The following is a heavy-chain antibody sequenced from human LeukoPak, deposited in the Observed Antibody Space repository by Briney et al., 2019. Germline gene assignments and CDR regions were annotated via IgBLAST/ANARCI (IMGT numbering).Heavy chain of an antibody. Sequence: ASVKVSCKASGHTFTSYGISWVRQAPGQGLEWMGWISAYNGNTNYAQKLQGRVTMTTDTSTSTAYMELRSLRSDDTAVYYCARDLSIAAAGTTDYWGQGTLVTVSS. CDR1: GHTFTSYG. V-gene: IGHV1-18*01. J-gene: IGHJ4*02. CDR2: ISAYNGNT. CDR3: ARDLSIAAAGTTDY. D-gene: IGHD6-13*01.